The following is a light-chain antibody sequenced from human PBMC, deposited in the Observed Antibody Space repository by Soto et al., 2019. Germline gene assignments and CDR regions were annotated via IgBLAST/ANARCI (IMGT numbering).Light chain of an antibody. CDR2: LGS. J-gene: IGKJ1*01. V-gene: IGKV2-28*01. Sequence: EIVMTQSPLSLPVTPGEPASISCRSSQSLLHSNGYNYLDWYLQKPGQSPQLLIYLGSNRASGVPDRFSGSGSGTDFTLKISRVEAEDVGVYCCMQHTHWPHTFGQGTKVDIK. CDR1: QSLLHSNGYNY. CDR3: MQHTHWPHT.